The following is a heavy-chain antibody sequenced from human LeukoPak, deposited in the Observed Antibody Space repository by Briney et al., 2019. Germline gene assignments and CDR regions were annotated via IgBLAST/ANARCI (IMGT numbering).Heavy chain of an antibody. V-gene: IGHV3-23*01. D-gene: IGHD5-18*01. CDR1: GFTFSSYA. Sequence: GGSLRLSCAASGFTFSSYAMSWVRQAPGKGLEWVSAISGSGGSTYYADSVKGRFTISRDNSKNTLYLQMNSLRAGDTAVYYCAKDLSRYSYGYNFEYWGQGTLVTVSS. J-gene: IGHJ4*02. CDR2: ISGSGGST. CDR3: AKDLSRYSYGYNFEY.